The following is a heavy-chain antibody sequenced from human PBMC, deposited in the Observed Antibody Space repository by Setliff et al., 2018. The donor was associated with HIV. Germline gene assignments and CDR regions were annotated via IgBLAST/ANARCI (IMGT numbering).Heavy chain of an antibody. D-gene: IGHD4-4*01. V-gene: IGHV1-69*10. Sequence: SVMVSCKTSGGTFSTYVITWVRQAPGRGLEWMGGMLPILGMGDFAQKFQGRVTITADASTRTAYMELSSLTSDDTAVYYCAGSAHSYSYMGYYYHTMDVWGQGTTVTVSS. CDR3: AGSAHSYSYMGYYYHTMDV. J-gene: IGHJ6*02. CDR2: MLPILGMG. CDR1: GGTFSTYV.